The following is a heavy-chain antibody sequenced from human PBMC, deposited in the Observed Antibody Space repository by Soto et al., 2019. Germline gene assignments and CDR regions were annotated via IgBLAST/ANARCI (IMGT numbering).Heavy chain of an antibody. D-gene: IGHD6-6*01. CDR2: FYYSGST. Sequence: SETLSLTCTVSGGSISSGGYYWSWIRQHPGKGLEWIGYFYYSGSTYYNPSLKSRVTISVDTSKNQFSLKLSSVTAADTAVYYCARASYSSSRAHRDYYYYGMDVWGQGTTVTVSS. CDR1: GGSISSGGYY. J-gene: IGHJ6*02. V-gene: IGHV4-31*03. CDR3: ARASYSSSRAHRDYYYYGMDV.